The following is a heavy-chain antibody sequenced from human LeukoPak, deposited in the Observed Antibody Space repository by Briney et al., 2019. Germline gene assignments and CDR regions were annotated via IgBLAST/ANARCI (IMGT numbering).Heavy chain of an antibody. D-gene: IGHD3-22*01. CDR3: ATLYYYDSSGNYYFDY. J-gene: IGHJ4*02. CDR1: GGSISSYY. CDR2: IYTSGST. Sequence: SETLSLTCTVSGGSISSYYWSWIRQPAGKGLEWIGRIYTSGSTNCNPSLKSRVTMSVDTSKNQFSLKLSSVTAADTAVYYCATLYYYDSSGNYYFDYWGQGTLVTVSS. V-gene: IGHV4-4*07.